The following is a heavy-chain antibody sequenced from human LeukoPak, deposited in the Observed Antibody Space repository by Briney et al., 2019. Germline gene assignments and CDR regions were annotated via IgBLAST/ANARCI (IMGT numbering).Heavy chain of an antibody. CDR1: GYTLTELS. CDR3: ATERHGDYGFDY. V-gene: IGHV1-24*01. J-gene: IGHJ4*02. D-gene: IGHD4-17*01. CDR2: FDPEDGET. Sequence: ASVKVSCKVSGYTLTELSMHWVRQAPGKGLEWMGGFDPEDGETIYAQKFQGRVTMAEDTSTDTAYMELSSLRSEDTAVYYCATERHGDYGFDYWGQGTLVTVSS.